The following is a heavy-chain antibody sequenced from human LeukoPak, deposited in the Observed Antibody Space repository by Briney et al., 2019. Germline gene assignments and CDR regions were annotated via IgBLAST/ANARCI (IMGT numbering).Heavy chain of an antibody. J-gene: IGHJ4*02. CDR1: GYTFTSYG. Sequence: ASVKVSCKASGYTFTSYGISWVRQAPGQGLEWMGWISAYNGNTNYAQKLQGRVTMTTDTSTSTAYMELRSLRSDDTAAYYCARDGVCSGGSCYPDYWGQGTLVTVSS. V-gene: IGHV1-18*04. D-gene: IGHD2-15*01. CDR3: ARDGVCSGGSCYPDY. CDR2: ISAYNGNT.